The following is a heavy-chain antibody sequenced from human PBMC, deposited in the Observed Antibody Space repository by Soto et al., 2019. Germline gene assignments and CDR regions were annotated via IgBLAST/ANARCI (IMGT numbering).Heavy chain of an antibody. V-gene: IGHV3-15*07. CDR1: GFTFSNAW. J-gene: IGHJ6*02. Sequence: EVQLVESGGGLVEPGGSLRLSCAASGFTFSNAWMNWVRRAPGKGLAWVGRIISKTDGGTTVYGAPVKGRFTISRDDSKNTLYLQMNSLKTEDTAVYYCTTAWSYYYYGMDVWGQGTTVTVSS. D-gene: IGHD2-8*01. CDR2: IISKTDGGTT. CDR3: TTAWSYYYYGMDV.